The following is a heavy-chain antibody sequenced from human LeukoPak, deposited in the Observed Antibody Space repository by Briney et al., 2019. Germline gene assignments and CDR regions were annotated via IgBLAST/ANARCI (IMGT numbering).Heavy chain of an antibody. CDR3: AIRCVRGWSTDAFDF. D-gene: IGHD6-19*01. J-gene: IGHJ3*01. Sequence: GGSLRLSCAASGFTFSSYAMSWVRQAPGKGLEWVSTIRGSDGITYYADSVKGRFTISRDNSKNTLYLQMNSLRAEDTAVYYCAIRCVRGWSTDAFDFWGQGTMVTVSS. V-gene: IGHV3-23*01. CDR2: IRGSDGIT. CDR1: GFTFSSYA.